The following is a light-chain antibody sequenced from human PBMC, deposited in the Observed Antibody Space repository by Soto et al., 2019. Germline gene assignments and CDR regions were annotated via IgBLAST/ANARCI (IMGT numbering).Light chain of an antibody. CDR1: QTVSRSY. CDR3: HQYNSWPRGT. V-gene: IGKV3-15*01. CDR2: GAS. J-gene: IGKJ3*01. Sequence: EIVLTQSPGTLCLSPGQRATLSCRASQTVSRSYLAWYQQKPRQPPRLLLYGASTRATGIPVRFRGSGSVTEITLNINSLQSEASAGAYCHQYNSWPRGTFGPGTKVEIK.